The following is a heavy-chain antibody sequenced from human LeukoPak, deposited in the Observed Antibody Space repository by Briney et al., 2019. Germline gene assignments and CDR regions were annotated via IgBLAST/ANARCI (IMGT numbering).Heavy chain of an antibody. V-gene: IGHV3-30*02. J-gene: IGHJ6*03. CDR3: AKGRGWEASYYYYYMDV. Sequence: PGGSLRLSCPASGFTFSSYGMHWVRRAPGKGLEWVSFIRYDGSNKYYTDSVKGRVTISRDNSKNTLYLQMNSLRAEDTAVYYCAKGRGWEASYYYYYMDVWGKGTTVTISS. CDR2: IRYDGSNK. CDR1: GFTFSSYG. D-gene: IGHD1-26*01.